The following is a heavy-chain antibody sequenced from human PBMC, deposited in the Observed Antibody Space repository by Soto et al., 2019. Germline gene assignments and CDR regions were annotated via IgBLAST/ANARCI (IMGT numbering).Heavy chain of an antibody. J-gene: IGHJ6*02. Sequence: QVQLVESGGGVVQPGRSLRLSCAASGFTFSSYGMHWVRQAPGKGLEWVAVIWYDGSNKYYADSVKGRFTISRDNSKNTLYLQMNSLRAEDTAVYYCARDIAAVGTSYYYYGMDVWGQGTTVTVSS. V-gene: IGHV3-33*01. CDR2: IWYDGSNK. D-gene: IGHD6-13*01. CDR3: ARDIAAVGTSYYYYGMDV. CDR1: GFTFSSYG.